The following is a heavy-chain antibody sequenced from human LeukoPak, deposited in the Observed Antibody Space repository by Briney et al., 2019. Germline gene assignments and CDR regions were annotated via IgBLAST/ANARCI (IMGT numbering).Heavy chain of an antibody. D-gene: IGHD3-10*01. CDR2: INHSGST. CDR1: GGSFSGYY. CDR3: ARGRYYYGSGSHFDY. J-gene: IGHJ4*02. V-gene: IGHV4-34*01. Sequence: SETLSLTCAVYGGSFSGYYWSWIRQPPGKGLEWIGEINHSGSTNYNPSLKSRVTMSVDTSKNQFSLKLSSVTAADTAVYYCARGRYYYGSGSHFDYWGQGTLVIVSS.